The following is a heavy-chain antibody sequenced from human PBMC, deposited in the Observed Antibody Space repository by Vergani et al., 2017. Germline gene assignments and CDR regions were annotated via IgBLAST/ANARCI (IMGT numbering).Heavy chain of an antibody. V-gene: IGHV2-5*02. Sequence: QITLKESGPTLVKPTHTLTLTCTFSGFPLSTSGVGVGWIRQPPGKALEWLALIYWDDDKRYRPSLKSRLTITKDTSKNQVVLTMTNMDPVDTATYYCAHRRKIGVIDYWGQGTLVTVSS. CDR2: IYWDDDK. CDR3: AHRRKIGVIDY. D-gene: IGHD3-10*01. J-gene: IGHJ4*02. CDR1: GFPLSTSGVG.